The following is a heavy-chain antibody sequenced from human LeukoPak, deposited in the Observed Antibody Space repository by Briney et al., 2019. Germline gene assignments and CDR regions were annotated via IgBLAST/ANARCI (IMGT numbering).Heavy chain of an antibody. CDR1: GYTFTNYG. V-gene: IGHV1-18*01. D-gene: IGHD3-10*01. J-gene: IGHJ5*02. CDR3: ARGGHRRYYYTSGSAFDP. Sequence: SVKVSCKASGYTFTNYGISWVRQAPGQGLEGMGWISAYNGNTHYAQNLQGRVTMTTDTSTSTAYMELKSLRSDDTAVYYCARGGHRRYYYTSGSAFDPWGQGTLVTVSS. CDR2: ISAYNGNT.